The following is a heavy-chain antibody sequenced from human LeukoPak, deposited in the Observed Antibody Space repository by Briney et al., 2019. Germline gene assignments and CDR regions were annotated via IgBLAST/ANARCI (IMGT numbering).Heavy chain of an antibody. V-gene: IGHV3-21*01. D-gene: IGHD3-9*01. CDR1: GFTFSGYS. Sequence: GGSLRLSCAASGFTFSGYSMNWVRQVPGKGLEWVSSISSSSSSIYYADSVKGRFTISRDNAKNSLYLQRNSLRAEDTAVYYCARANPPAISFFDYWGQGTLVTVSS. CDR2: ISSSSSSI. J-gene: IGHJ4*02. CDR3: ARANPPAISFFDY.